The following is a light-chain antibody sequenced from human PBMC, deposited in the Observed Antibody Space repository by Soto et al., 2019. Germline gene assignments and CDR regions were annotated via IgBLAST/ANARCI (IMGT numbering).Light chain of an antibody. V-gene: IGKV1-5*03. CDR1: QSLGSW. J-gene: IGKJ1*01. CDR3: QQYGTLPWT. Sequence: DIQMTQSPSTLSASIGDRVTITCRASQSLGSWLAWYQQKPGKAPKLLIYKTSSLETGVPSRFSGSASGTHFTLSISSLQPDDFEAYACQQYGTLPWTFGPGTEVEL. CDR2: KTS.